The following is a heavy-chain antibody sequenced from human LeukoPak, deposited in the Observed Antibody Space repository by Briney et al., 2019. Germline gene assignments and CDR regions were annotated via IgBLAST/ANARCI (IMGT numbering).Heavy chain of an antibody. CDR1: GFTFSSYG. CDR3: AKEHSNPDYYDSSGQLDY. V-gene: IGHV3-30*18. D-gene: IGHD3-22*01. CDR2: ISYDGSNK. Sequence: GGSLRLSCAASGFTFSSYGMHWVRQAPGKGLEWVAVISYDGSNKYYADSVKGRFTISRDNSKNTLYLQMNSLRAEDTAVYYCAKEHSNPDYYDSSGQLDYWGQGTLVTVSS. J-gene: IGHJ4*02.